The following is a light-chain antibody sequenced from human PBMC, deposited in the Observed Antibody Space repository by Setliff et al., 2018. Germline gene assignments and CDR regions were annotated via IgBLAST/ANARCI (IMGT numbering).Light chain of an antibody. J-gene: IGLJ2*01. Sequence: QSVLTQPASVSGSPGQSITISCTGTSSDVGGHKYVSRYQHHPGKAPKLMIYDVSNRPSGVSDRFSGSKSGNTASLTISGLQAEDEADYYCVSFTSTHTLLFGGGTKVTVL. CDR2: DVS. CDR3: VSFTSTHTLL. V-gene: IGLV2-14*03. CDR1: SSDVGGHKY.